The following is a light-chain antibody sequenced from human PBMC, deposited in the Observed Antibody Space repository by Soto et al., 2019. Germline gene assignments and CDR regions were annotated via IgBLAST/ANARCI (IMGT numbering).Light chain of an antibody. CDR3: QQYGTSPYT. V-gene: IGKV3-20*01. CDR1: QSVTSDY. J-gene: IGKJ2*01. CDR2: GSS. Sequence: EIVLTQSPGTLSLSPGERATLSCRASQSVTSDYLAWYRQKPGQAPRLLIYGSSSRATGIPDRFSGSGSGTDFTLTISRLEPEDFAVDYCQQYGTSPYTFGQGTKLEIK.